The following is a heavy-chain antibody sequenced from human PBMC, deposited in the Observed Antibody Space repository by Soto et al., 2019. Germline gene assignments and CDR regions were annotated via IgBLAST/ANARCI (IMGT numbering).Heavy chain of an antibody. V-gene: IGHV3-30*18. Sequence: GGSLRLSCAASGFTFSSYGMHWVRQAPGKGLEWVAVISYDGSNKYYADSVKGRFTISRDNSKNTLYLQMNSLRAEDTAVYYCAKDDHSGYEVGQLDYWGQGTLVTVSS. J-gene: IGHJ4*02. CDR1: GFTFSSYG. D-gene: IGHD5-12*01. CDR3: AKDDHSGYEVGQLDY. CDR2: ISYDGSNK.